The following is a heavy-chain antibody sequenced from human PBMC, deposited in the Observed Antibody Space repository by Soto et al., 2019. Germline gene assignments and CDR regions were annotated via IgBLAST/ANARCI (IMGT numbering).Heavy chain of an antibody. D-gene: IGHD6-13*01. Sequence: GGSLRLSCAASGFTFTYYALSWVRQAPGKGLEWVATISGIGGSTYLADSVKGRLSISRDNSKNTVSLLMNSLRAKDTAVYFCARGSSGYISSWYYFDYWGRGTLVTVSS. CDR3: ARGSSGYISSWYYFDY. CDR2: ISGIGGST. CDR1: GFTFTYYA. V-gene: IGHV3-23*01. J-gene: IGHJ4*02.